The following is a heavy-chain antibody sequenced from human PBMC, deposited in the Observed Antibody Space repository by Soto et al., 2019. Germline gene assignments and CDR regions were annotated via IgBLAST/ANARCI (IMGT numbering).Heavy chain of an antibody. V-gene: IGHV4-59*08. CDR2: IYYSGST. Sequence: SETLSLTCTVSGGSISSHYWSWIRQPPGKGLEWIGYIYYSGSTNYNPSLKSRVTISVDTSKNQFSLKLSSVTAADTAVYYCARLSAILRFLEWPSTDAFDIWGQGTMVTVSS. CDR1: GGSISSHY. D-gene: IGHD3-3*01. CDR3: ARLSAILRFLEWPSTDAFDI. J-gene: IGHJ3*02.